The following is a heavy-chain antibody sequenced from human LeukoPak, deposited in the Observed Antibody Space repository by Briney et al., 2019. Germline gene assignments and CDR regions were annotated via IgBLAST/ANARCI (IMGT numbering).Heavy chain of an antibody. CDR3: ARVQVATISFDY. V-gene: IGHV4-31*03. D-gene: IGHD5-12*01. CDR2: IYYSGST. J-gene: IGHJ4*02. CDR1: GGSISSGGYY. Sequence: PSETLSLTCTVSGGSISSGGYYWSWIRQHPGKGLEWIGYIYYSGSTYYNPSLKSRVTISVDRSKNQFSLKLSSVTAADTAVYYCARVQVATISFDYWGQGTLVTVSS.